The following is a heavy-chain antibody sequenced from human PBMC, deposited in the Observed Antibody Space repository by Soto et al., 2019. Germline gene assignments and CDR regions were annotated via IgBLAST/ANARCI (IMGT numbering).Heavy chain of an antibody. Sequence: QVQLVQSGAEVKEPGASMKVSCKTSGYTFISYGISWVRQAPGQGLEWMGWISTYNGNTNYAQKLQGKVTMTTDISTSTAYMELRSLRSDDTAVYYCARDYDSSGSSLAGYWGQGTLVTVSS. CDR2: ISTYNGNT. CDR1: GYTFISYG. CDR3: ARDYDSSGSSLAGY. D-gene: IGHD3-22*01. V-gene: IGHV1-18*01. J-gene: IGHJ4*02.